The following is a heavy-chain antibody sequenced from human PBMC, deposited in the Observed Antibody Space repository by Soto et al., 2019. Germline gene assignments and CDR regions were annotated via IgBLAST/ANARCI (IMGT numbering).Heavy chain of an antibody. CDR3: ARDPYDILTGYGMDV. Sequence: PGGSLRLSCAASGFTFISYGMHWVRQAPGKGLEWVAVIWYDGSNKYYADSVKGRFTISRDNSKNTLYLQMNSLRAEDTAVYYCARDPYDILTGYGMDVWGQGTTVTVSS. V-gene: IGHV3-33*01. CDR2: IWYDGSNK. CDR1: GFTFISYG. J-gene: IGHJ6*02. D-gene: IGHD3-9*01.